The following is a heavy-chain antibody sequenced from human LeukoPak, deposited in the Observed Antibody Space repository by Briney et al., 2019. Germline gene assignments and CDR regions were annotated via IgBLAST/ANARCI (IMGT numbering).Heavy chain of an antibody. Sequence: QPGGSLRLSCAASGFPFSSYAMSWVRQAPGKGLEWVSTISNSDDSTYYADSVKGRFTISRDNSENTLYLQMNSLRAEDTAVYYCAKWGCSGSDCYPFAYWGQGTLVTVSS. D-gene: IGHD2-15*01. CDR1: GFPFSSYA. CDR2: ISNSDDST. J-gene: IGHJ4*02. V-gene: IGHV3-23*01. CDR3: AKWGCSGSDCYPFAY.